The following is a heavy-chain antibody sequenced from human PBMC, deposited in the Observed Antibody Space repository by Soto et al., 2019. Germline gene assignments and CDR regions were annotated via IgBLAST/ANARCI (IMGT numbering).Heavy chain of an antibody. J-gene: IGHJ6*03. CDR1: GFSFSSYS. D-gene: IGHD2-2*01. Sequence: GGSLTLACAASGFSFSSYSTNWVRQAPGKGLEWVSSISSSSSYIYYADSVKGRFTISRDNAKNSLYLQMNSLRAEDTAVYYCARDKVVPSELYYYYVDVWGKGTTVTVSS. CDR2: ISSSSSYI. V-gene: IGHV3-21*01. CDR3: ARDKVVPSELYYYYVDV.